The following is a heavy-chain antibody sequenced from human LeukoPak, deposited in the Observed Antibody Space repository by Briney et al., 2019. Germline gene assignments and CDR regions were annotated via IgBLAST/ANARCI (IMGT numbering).Heavy chain of an antibody. D-gene: IGHD2-2*01. Sequence: ASVKVTCKASGYTFTGYYMHWVRQAPGQGLEWMGWINPNSGGTNYAQKFQGRVTMTRDTSISTAYMELSRLRSDDTAVYYCARDTGYCSSTSCSPQEEGYYMDVWGKGTTVTVSS. CDR2: INPNSGGT. J-gene: IGHJ6*03. V-gene: IGHV1-2*02. CDR3: ARDTGYCSSTSCSPQEEGYYMDV. CDR1: GYTFTGYY.